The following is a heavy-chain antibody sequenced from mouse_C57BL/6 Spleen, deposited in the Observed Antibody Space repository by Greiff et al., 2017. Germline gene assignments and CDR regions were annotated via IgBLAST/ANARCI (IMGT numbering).Heavy chain of an antibody. V-gene: IGHV1-18*01. CDR1: GYTFTDYN. Sequence: VQLQQSGPELVKPGASVKIPCKASGYTFTDYNMDWVKQSHGKSLEWIGDINPNNGGTIYNQKFKGKATLTVDKSSSTAYMELRSLTSEDSAVYYCARYRSGYLCFADWGQATLVTVSA. CDR2: INPNNGGT. D-gene: IGHD3-2*02. CDR3: ARYRSGYLCFAD. J-gene: IGHJ3*01.